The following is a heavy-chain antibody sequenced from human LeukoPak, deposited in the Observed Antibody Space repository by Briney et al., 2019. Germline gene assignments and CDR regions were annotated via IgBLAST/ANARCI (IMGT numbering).Heavy chain of an antibody. Sequence: RASVKVSCKVSGYTLTELSMHWVRQAPGKGLEWMGGFDPEDGETIYAQKFQGRVTMTEDTSTDTAYMELSSLRSEDTAVYYCATLHITMVRGVIIRGNAFDIWGQGTMVTVSS. CDR2: FDPEDGET. CDR1: GYTLTELS. J-gene: IGHJ3*02. D-gene: IGHD3-10*01. V-gene: IGHV1-24*01. CDR3: ATLHITMVRGVIIRGNAFDI.